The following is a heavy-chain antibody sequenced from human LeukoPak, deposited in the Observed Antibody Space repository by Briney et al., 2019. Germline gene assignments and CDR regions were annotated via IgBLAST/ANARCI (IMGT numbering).Heavy chain of an antibody. Sequence: GASVKVSCKASGYTFTGYYMHWVRQAPGQGLEWMGWINPNSGGTNYAQKFQGRVTMTRDTSISTAYMELSRLRSDDTAVYYCARGYSGYDYWFDPWGQGTLVTVSS. J-gene: IGHJ5*02. CDR1: GYTFTGYY. V-gene: IGHV1-2*02. D-gene: IGHD5-12*01. CDR3: ARGYSGYDYWFDP. CDR2: INPNSGGT.